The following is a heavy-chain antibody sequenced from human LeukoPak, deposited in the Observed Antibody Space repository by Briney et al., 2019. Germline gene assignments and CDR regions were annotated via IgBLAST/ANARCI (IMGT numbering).Heavy chain of an antibody. Sequence: SETLSLTCAVSGGSISSSVYYWSWIRQPPGKGLEWIGEINHSGSTNYNPSLKSRVTISVDTSKNQFSLKLSSVTAADTAVYYCASRASDTVVQNINWFDPWGQGTLVTVSS. CDR3: ASRASDTVVQNINWFDP. V-gene: IGHV4-34*01. CDR1: GGSISSSVYY. J-gene: IGHJ5*02. CDR2: INHSGST. D-gene: IGHD4-23*01.